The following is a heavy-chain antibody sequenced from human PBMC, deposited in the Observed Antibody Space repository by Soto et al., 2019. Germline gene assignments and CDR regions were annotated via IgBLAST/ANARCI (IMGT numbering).Heavy chain of an antibody. CDR1: GGSISSYY. V-gene: IGHV4-59*01. J-gene: IGHJ5*02. CDR3: AREDSSEDWFDP. CDR2: IYYSGST. Sequence: SETLSLTCTVSGGSISSYYWSWIRQPPGKGLEWIGYIYYSGSTNYNPSLKSRVTISVDTSKNQFSLKLSSVTAADTAVYYCAREDSSEDWFDPRGQGTLVTVSS. D-gene: IGHD6-19*01.